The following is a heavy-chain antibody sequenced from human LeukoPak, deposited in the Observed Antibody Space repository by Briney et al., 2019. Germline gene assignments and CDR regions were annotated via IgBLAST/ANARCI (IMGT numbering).Heavy chain of an antibody. CDR2: INPNSGGT. J-gene: IGHJ3*02. CDR3: ARVFSGRAGTFDI. V-gene: IGHV1-2*02. Sequence: ASVKVSCKASGYTFTGYYMHWVRQAPGQGLEWMGWINPNSGGTNCAQKFQGRVTMTRDTSISTAYMELSRLRSDDTAVYYCARVFSGRAGTFDIWGQGTMVTVSS. CDR1: GYTFTGYY. D-gene: IGHD3-10*01.